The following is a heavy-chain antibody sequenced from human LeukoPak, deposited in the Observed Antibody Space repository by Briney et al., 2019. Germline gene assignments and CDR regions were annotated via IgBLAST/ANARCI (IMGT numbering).Heavy chain of an antibody. CDR2: IFPGDSDT. CDR1: GYSFTTSW. V-gene: IGHV5-51*01. J-gene: IGHJ5*02. Sequence: GESLKISCKGSGYSFTTSWIAWVRQMPGKGLELMGIIFPGDSDTRYSPFFQGQDTISADKSISTAYLQWSSLKASDTAFYYCVRRINNWFDPWGQGTLVTVSS. CDR3: VRRINNWFDP.